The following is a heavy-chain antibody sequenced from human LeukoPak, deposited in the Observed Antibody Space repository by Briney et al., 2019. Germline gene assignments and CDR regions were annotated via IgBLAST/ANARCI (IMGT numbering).Heavy chain of an antibody. J-gene: IGHJ4*02. D-gene: IGHD3-10*01. CDR1: GGSITSSNYY. V-gene: IGHV4-39*01. Sequence: SETLSLTCTVSGGSITSSNYYWGWIRQPPGKGLEWIGSFYYSGSTNYNPSLKSRVTISVDTSKNQFSLKLGSVTAADTAVYYCVYYYGSGSVEYWGQGTLVTVSS. CDR2: FYYSGST. CDR3: VYYYGSGSVEY.